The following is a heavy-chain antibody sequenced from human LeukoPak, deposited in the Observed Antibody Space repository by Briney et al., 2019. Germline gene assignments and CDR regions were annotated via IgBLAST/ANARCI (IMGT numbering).Heavy chain of an antibody. CDR2: ISDSGGST. CDR3: AKRGVVIRVFLVGFHKEAYYFDS. V-gene: IGHV3-23*01. D-gene: IGHD3-10*01. Sequence: GGSLRLSCAVSGITLGNYGMSWVRQPPGKGLEWVAGISDSGGSTNYADSVKGRFTISRDTPRNTLYLQMNSLRAEDTAVYFCAKRGVVIRVFLVGFHKEAYYFDSWGQGALVTVPS. J-gene: IGHJ4*02. CDR1: GITLGNYG.